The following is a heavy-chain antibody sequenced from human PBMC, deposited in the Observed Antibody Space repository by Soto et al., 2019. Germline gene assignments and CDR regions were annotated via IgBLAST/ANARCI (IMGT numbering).Heavy chain of an antibody. D-gene: IGHD3-22*01. CDR3: ARGDSSGYYYVGYYYYGMDV. V-gene: IGHV4-34*01. Sequence: SETLSLTCAVYGGSFSGYYWSWIRQPPGKGLEWIGEINHSGSTNYNPSLKSRVTISVDTSKNQFSLKLSSVTAADTAVYYCARGDSSGYYYVGYYYYGMDVRGQGTTVT. J-gene: IGHJ6*02. CDR1: GGSFSGYY. CDR2: INHSGST.